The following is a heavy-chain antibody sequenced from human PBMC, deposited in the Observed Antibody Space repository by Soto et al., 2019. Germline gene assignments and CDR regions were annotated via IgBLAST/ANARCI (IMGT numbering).Heavy chain of an antibody. D-gene: IGHD6-19*01. CDR3: ARDPPGYSSGQYYFDY. Sequence: QVQLVQSGAEVKKPGSSVKVSCKASGGTFSSYAISWVRQAPGQGLEWMGGIIPIFGTANYAQKFQGRVTITADESTSTAYMELSTLRSEDTAVYYCARDPPGYSSGQYYFDYWGQGTLVTVSS. V-gene: IGHV1-69*01. CDR1: GGTFSSYA. CDR2: IIPIFGTA. J-gene: IGHJ4*02.